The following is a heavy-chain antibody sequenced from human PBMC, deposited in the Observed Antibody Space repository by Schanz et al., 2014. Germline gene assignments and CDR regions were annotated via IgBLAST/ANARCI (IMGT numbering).Heavy chain of an antibody. V-gene: IGHV3-30-3*01. Sequence: QAQLVESGGGVVQPGRSLRLSCAASGFAFRSYAMHWVRQAPGKGLEWVAVLSSDESRKFYADSEKGRFTISRDSSSNTLYLQVNSLRPEDTAVYYCARDHQWLARYYMDVWGKGTTVTVSS. CDR2: LSSDESRK. D-gene: IGHD6-19*01. J-gene: IGHJ6*03. CDR1: GFAFRSYA. CDR3: ARDHQWLARYYMDV.